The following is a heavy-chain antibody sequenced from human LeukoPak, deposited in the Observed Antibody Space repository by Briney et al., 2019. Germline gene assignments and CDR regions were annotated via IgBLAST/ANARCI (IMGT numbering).Heavy chain of an antibody. D-gene: IGHD6-6*01. V-gene: IGHV3-23*01. CDR1: GFTFSNYA. Sequence: GGSLRLSCAASGFTFSNYAMGWVRQAPGKGLEWVSAVGGSGANTYYVDSVKGRFTIFRDNSKNTMYLQMNSLRVEDTAVYYCAKPPPEYRVTWHSPPFDYWGQGTLVTVSS. CDR3: AKPPPEYRVTWHSPPFDY. CDR2: VGGSGANT. J-gene: IGHJ4*02.